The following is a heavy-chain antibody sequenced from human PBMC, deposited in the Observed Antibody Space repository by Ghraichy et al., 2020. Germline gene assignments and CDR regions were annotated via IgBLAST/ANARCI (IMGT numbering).Heavy chain of an antibody. V-gene: IGHV4-61*08. D-gene: IGHD3-10*01. CDR3: ARIYGHFDY. Sequence: SETLSLTCSVSGGSVSSGAHYWSWIRQPPGKGLEWIAFIYYKGNTNYNPSLKSRVTISLDTSKNQFSLNLRSVTAADTAVYCCARIYGHFDYWGQGTLVTVSS. J-gene: IGHJ4*02. CDR1: GGSVSSGAHY. CDR2: IYYKGNT.